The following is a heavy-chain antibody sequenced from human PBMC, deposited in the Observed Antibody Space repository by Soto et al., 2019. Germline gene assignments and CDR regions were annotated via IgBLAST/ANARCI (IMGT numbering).Heavy chain of an antibody. Sequence: PGGSLRLSCAASRFTSGYHAMNWVRQAPGKGLEWVSTISSNGENTHYADSVKGRFIISSDNSSNTVALQMNSLRVEDTAIYHRLSGVSAPFASWGKGTRVTVSS. CDR2: ISSNGENT. CDR1: RFTSGYHA. D-gene: IGHD7-27*01. CDR3: LSGVSAPFAS. V-gene: IGHV3-23*01. J-gene: IGHJ5*01.